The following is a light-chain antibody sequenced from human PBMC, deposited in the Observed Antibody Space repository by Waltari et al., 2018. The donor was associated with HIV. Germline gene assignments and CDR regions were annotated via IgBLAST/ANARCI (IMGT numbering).Light chain of an antibody. CDR2: DAS. Sequence: EIVMTQSPATVSVSPGERATLSCRASQSISNKLAWYQQKPGQAHRLVMYDASTRATGLPARFSGSGSGTEFTLTISSLQSEDFAVYYCHHYNNWPRRTFGQGTKVEIK. V-gene: IGKV3-15*01. CDR1: QSISNK. J-gene: IGKJ1*01. CDR3: HHYNNWPRRT.